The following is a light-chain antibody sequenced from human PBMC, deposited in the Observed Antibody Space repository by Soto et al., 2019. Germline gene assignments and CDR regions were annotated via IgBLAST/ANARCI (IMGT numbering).Light chain of an antibody. Sequence: DIVMTQSPDSLAVSLGERATINCKSSQSVLYSSNNKNYLAWYQQKPGQPPKLLIYWASTRKSGVPDRFSGSGSGTDFNLTISSLQAEDLAVYYCQQYYSTPLTFGGGTKVEIK. J-gene: IGKJ4*01. CDR3: QQYYSTPLT. V-gene: IGKV4-1*01. CDR1: QSVLYSSNNKNY. CDR2: WAS.